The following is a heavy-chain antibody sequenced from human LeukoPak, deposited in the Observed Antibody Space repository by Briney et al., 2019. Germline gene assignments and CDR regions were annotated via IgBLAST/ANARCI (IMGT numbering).Heavy chain of an antibody. CDR3: AKDLPQYYDFWSGYYGGFDY. Sequence: GGSLRLSCAASGFTFSNYAMHWVRQGPGKGLEWVSLISGNGNNIYYADSVKGRFTISRDNSKNSLYLQMNSLRTEDTALYYCAKDLPQYYDFWSGYYGGFDYWGQGTLVTVSS. CDR2: ISGNGNNI. D-gene: IGHD3-3*01. V-gene: IGHV3-43*02. CDR1: GFTFSNYA. J-gene: IGHJ4*02.